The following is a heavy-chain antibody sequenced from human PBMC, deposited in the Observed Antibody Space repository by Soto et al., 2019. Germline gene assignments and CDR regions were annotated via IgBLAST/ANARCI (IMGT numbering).Heavy chain of an antibody. D-gene: IGHD4-17*01. CDR1: GFTFSSYS. CDR3: ARVVGDFYYYYGMDV. J-gene: IGHJ6*02. CDR2: ISSSSSYI. V-gene: IGHV3-21*01. Sequence: EVQLVESGGGLVKPRGSLRLSCAASGFTFSSYSMNWVRQAPGKGLEWVSSISSSSSYIYYADSVKGRFTISRDNAKNSLYLQMNSLRAEDTAVYYCARVVGDFYYYYGMDVWGQGTTVTVSS.